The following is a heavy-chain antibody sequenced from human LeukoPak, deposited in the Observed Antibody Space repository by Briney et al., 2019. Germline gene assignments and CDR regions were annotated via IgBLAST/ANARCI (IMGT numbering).Heavy chain of an antibody. J-gene: IGHJ6*04. CDR1: GFTFSSYS. Sequence: RSGGSLRLSCAASGFTFSSYSMNWVRQAPGKGLEWVSSISSSSSYIYYADSVKGRFIISRDNAKNSLYLQMNSLRAEDTAVYYCASRSGYSSDDGMDVWGKGTTVTVSS. D-gene: IGHD6-19*01. CDR2: ISSSSSYI. V-gene: IGHV3-21*01. CDR3: ASRSGYSSDDGMDV.